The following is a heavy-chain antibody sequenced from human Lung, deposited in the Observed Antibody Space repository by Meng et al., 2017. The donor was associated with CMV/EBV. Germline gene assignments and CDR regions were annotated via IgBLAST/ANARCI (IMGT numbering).Heavy chain of an antibody. D-gene: IGHD2-8*01. J-gene: IGHJ4*02. CDR2: INQGGNEK. Sequence: ESLKISXAATGFNIRPYWMTWVRQAPGKGLEWVANINQGGNEKYYVDSVEGRFTISRDNARNSLLLQMNTLRAEDTAVYYCARLGDYCTDASCYYYFDYWGQGNLVTSAS. CDR3: ARLGDYCTDASCYYYFDY. V-gene: IGHV3-7*01. CDR1: GFNIRPYW.